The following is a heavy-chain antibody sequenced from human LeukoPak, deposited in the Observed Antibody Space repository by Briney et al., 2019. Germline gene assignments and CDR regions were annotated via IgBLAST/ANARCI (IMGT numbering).Heavy chain of an antibody. CDR3: ARESPNRCSSTSSYRRSAFDI. CDR2: ISGSGGST. CDR1: GFTFSSYA. Sequence: PGGSLRLSCAAAGFTFSSYAMSWVRQAPGKGLEWVSAISGSGGSTYYADSVKGRFTISRDNSKNTLYLQMNSLRAEDTAVYYCARESPNRCSSTSSYRRSAFDIWGQGTMVTVSS. V-gene: IGHV3-23*01. J-gene: IGHJ3*02. D-gene: IGHD2-2*01.